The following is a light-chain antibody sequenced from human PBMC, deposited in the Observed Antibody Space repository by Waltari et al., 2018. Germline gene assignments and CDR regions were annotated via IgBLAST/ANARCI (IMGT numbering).Light chain of an antibody. Sequence: DIQMTQSPSSLSASVGDRVNITCRASQGISSYLAWFQLKPGKAPKSLIYAASNLQSGVPSKFRGSRSGTEFTLTISSLQPEDFGTYYCQQYSNYPITFGQGTRLEIK. CDR3: QQYSNYPIT. CDR2: AAS. J-gene: IGKJ5*01. CDR1: QGISSY. V-gene: IGKV1-16*02.